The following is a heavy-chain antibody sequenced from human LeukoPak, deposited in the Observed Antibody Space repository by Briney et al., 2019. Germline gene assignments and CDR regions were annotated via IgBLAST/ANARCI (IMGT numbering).Heavy chain of an antibody. CDR3: ARGLRYCSSTSCYTNWFDP. V-gene: IGHV3-33*01. CDR1: GFTFSSYG. Sequence: GALRLSCAASGFTFSSYGMHWVRQAPGKGLEWVAVIWYDGSNKYYADSVKGRFTISRDNSKNTLYLQMNRLRAEDTAVYYCARGLRYCSSTSCYTNWFDPWGQGTLVTVSS. D-gene: IGHD2-2*01. J-gene: IGHJ5*02. CDR2: IWYDGSNK.